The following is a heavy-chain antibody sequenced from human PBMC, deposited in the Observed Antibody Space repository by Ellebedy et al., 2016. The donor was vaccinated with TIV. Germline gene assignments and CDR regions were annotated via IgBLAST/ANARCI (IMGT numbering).Heavy chain of an antibody. J-gene: IGHJ4*02. CDR3: ARVMATGGLDY. D-gene: IGHD5-24*01. CDR1: GYNFTNYG. V-gene: IGHV1-18*01. Sequence: ASVKVSCKTSGYNFTNYGVSWVRQAPGQGLEWMGLIRGYDGHTNFAQQYQGRVTMTTDTSTNTVYMEMKSLRSDDTAVYYCARVMATGGLDYWGQGTLVTVSS. CDR2: IRGYDGHT.